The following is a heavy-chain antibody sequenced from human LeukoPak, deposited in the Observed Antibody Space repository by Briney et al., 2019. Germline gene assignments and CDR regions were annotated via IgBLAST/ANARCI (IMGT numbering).Heavy chain of an antibody. J-gene: IGHJ3*02. CDR3: AREMTTDAFDI. Sequence: SETLSLTCTVSHDSLRSSSYYWGWIRQPPGKGLEWIGSIYYSGNTHYNPSLKSRVTISVDTSKNQFSLNLSSVTAADTAVYYCAREMTTDAFDIWGQGTMVTVSS. CDR1: HDSLRSSSYY. V-gene: IGHV4-39*07. D-gene: IGHD4-11*01. CDR2: IYYSGNT.